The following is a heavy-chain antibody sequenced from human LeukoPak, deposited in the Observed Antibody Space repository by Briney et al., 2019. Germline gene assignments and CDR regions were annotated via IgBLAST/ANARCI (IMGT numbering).Heavy chain of an antibody. CDR1: GGSISSSSYY. CDR3: ARHVRSGYNFLDY. J-gene: IGHJ4*02. D-gene: IGHD5-24*01. V-gene: IGHV4-39*01. CDR2: IYYSGST. Sequence: PSETLSLTCTVSGGSISSSSYYWGWIRQPPGKGLEWIGGIYYSGSTYYNPSLKSRVTISVDTSKNQFSLKLSSVTAADTAVYYCARHVRSGYNFLDYWGQGNLVTVSS.